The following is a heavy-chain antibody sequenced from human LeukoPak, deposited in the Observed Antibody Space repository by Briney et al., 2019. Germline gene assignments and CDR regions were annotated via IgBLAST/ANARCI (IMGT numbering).Heavy chain of an antibody. J-gene: IGHJ4*02. Sequence: GASVKVSCKASGGTFTSYAISWVRQAPGQGLEWMGRIIPIFGIANYAQKFQGRVTITTDKATSTAYMEQSSLRSEDTAVYYCARDRYSYGSATPFDYSGKGTLVTVSS. CDR2: IIPIFGIA. D-gene: IGHD5-18*01. V-gene: IGHV1-69*04. CDR1: GGTFTSYA. CDR3: ARDRYSYGSATPFDY.